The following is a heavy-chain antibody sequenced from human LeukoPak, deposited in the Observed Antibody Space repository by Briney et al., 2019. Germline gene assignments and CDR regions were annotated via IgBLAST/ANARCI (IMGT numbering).Heavy chain of an antibody. J-gene: IGHJ4*02. V-gene: IGHV3-74*01. CDR1: GFTFSSYW. CDR3: AREGGDYDFWSGNYPYYLDY. D-gene: IGHD3-3*01. Sequence: GGSLRLSCAASGFTFSSYWMHWVRQAPGKGLVWVSRINTDGSSTSYADSVKGRFTISRDNAKNTLYLQMNSLRAEDTAVYYCAREGGDYDFWSGNYPYYLDYWGQGTLVTVTS. CDR2: INTDGSST.